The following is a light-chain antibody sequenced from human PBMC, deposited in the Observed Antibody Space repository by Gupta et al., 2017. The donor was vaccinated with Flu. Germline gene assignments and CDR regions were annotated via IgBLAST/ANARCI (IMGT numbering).Light chain of an antibody. CDR2: AKN. CDR1: SLRNSY. J-gene: IGLJ2*01. CDR3: NSRDSTDNHQSV. V-gene: IGLV3-19*01. Sequence: SSELTQYPAVSVAVGETVRIKCKGESLRNSYASWYQQKPGQAPVLFIYAKNIRPSWIPDRFSGSSSGNTASSTTTGAHAEDDADYYCNSRDSTDNHQSVFGGGKKMKVL.